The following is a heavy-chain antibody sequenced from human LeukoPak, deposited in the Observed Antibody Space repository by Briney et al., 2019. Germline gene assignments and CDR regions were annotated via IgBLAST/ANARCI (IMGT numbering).Heavy chain of an antibody. CDR3: ARFPYCSGGSRYGRSPFDY. D-gene: IGHD2-15*01. V-gene: IGHV1-2*02. J-gene: IGHJ4*02. CDR2: INPNSGGT. CDR1: GYTFTGYY. Sequence: GASVKVSCKASGYTFTGYYMHWVRQAPGQGLEWMGWINPNSGGTNYAQKFQGRVTTTRDTSISTAYMELSRLRSDDTAVYYCARFPYCSGGSRYGRSPFDYWGQGTLVTVSS.